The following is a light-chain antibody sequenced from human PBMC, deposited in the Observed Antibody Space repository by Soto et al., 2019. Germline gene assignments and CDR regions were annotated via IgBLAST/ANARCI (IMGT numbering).Light chain of an antibody. J-gene: IGKJ2*01. CDR1: QSLVYTDGNTY. CDR3: MQGTHWPPMYT. Sequence: DVVVTQSPLSLPVTLGQPASISCRSSQSLVYTDGNTYLNWFQQRPGQSPRRVIYQLSNRDSGVADRFRGSGSGTDFSLKISRVAAEDVGVYYCMQGTHWPPMYTFGQGTKLEIK. CDR2: QLS. V-gene: IGKV2-30*01.